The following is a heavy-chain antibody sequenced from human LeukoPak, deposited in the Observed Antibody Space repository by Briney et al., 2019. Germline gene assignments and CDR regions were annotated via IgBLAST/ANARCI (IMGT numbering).Heavy chain of an antibody. CDR1: GFTVSGVY. D-gene: IGHD6-13*01. Sequence: PGGSLRLSCVASGFTVSGVYMSWVRQAPGKGLEWVSVIYSDDGTYYADSVKGRFTISRDYSKNTLNLQMNSLRAEDTAVYYCASRPRDAAALDYWGQGTLVTVSS. V-gene: IGHV3-53*01. CDR3: ASRPRDAAALDY. J-gene: IGHJ4*02. CDR2: IYSDDGT.